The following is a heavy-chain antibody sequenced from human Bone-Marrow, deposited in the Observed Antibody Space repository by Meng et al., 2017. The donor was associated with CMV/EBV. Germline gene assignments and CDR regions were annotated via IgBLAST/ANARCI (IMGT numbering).Heavy chain of an antibody. J-gene: IGHJ6*01. CDR3: ARQKVPGYCSSTSCHGYYYYGMDV. Sequence: ASVKVSCKASGYTFTSYGISWVRQAPGQGLEWMGWISAYNGNTNYAQKLQGRVTMTTDTSTSTVYMELSSLRSEDTAVYYCARQKVPGYCSSTSCHGYYYYGMDVWGQGTTVTVSS. CDR1: GYTFTSYG. V-gene: IGHV1-18*01. CDR2: ISAYNGNT. D-gene: IGHD2-2*01.